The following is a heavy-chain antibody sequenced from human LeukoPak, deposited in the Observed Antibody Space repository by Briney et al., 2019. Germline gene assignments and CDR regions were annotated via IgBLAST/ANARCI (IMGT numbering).Heavy chain of an antibody. CDR2: IRYDGSNQ. CDR1: GFTFSSYG. V-gene: IGHV3-30*02. D-gene: IGHD5-12*01. J-gene: IGHJ4*02. CDR3: AKDFGYGYYFFDS. Sequence: GGSLRLSCAASGFTFSSYGMHWVRQAPGKGLEWVAFIRYDGSNQYYADSVRGRFSISRDFSSNTLYLQMNSLRSEDTALYYCAKDFGYGYYFFDSWGQGTLVTVSS.